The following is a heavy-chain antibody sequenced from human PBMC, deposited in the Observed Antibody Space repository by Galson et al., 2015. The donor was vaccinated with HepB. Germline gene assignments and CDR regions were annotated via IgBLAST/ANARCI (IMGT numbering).Heavy chain of an antibody. CDR3: AKDPSVTIVTTFDS. D-gene: IGHD4-11*01. V-gene: IGHV3-23*01. CDR1: GFTFSNYA. J-gene: IGHJ4*02. Sequence: SLRLSCAASGFTFSNYAMSWVRQAPGKGLEWVSGISSSGASTYYADSVKGRFTISRDNSQNALYLQMKNLRAEDTAVYYCAKDPSVTIVTTFDSWGQGTLVTVSS. CDR2: ISSSGAST.